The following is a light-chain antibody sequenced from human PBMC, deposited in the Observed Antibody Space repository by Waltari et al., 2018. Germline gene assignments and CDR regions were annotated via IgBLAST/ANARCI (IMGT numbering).Light chain of an antibody. CDR2: GSN. V-gene: IGLV1-40*01. Sequence: PRRQGRAPKVRSFGSNRRPSGVPDRFAGSKSGTSASLAIAGLQAEDEADYYCQSYDNSLSGVVFGGGTKLTVL. J-gene: IGLJ2*01. CDR3: QSYDNSLSGVV.